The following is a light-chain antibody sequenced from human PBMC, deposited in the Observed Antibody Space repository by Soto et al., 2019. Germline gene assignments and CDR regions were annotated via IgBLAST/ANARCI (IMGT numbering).Light chain of an antibody. Sequence: QSALTQPASVSGSPGQSITISCTGTSGDIGGYNYVSWYQQHPGKAPKLLISEVTNRPSGVSNRFSGSKSGNTASLTISGLQAEDEADYYCSSYAGGSTPVIFGGGTKLTVL. CDR3: SSYAGGSTPVI. CDR1: SGDIGGYNY. J-gene: IGLJ2*01. V-gene: IGLV2-14*01. CDR2: EVT.